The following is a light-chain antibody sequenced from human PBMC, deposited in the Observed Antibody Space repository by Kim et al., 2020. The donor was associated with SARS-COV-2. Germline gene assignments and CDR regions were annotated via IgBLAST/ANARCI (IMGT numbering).Light chain of an antibody. CDR3: TSYTSSTTYV. CDR1: SSDVGGYNY. CDR2: DVS. J-gene: IGLJ1*01. Sequence: QSALTQPASASGSPGQSITISCTGTSSDVGGYNYVSWYQHHPGKAPKLMIFDVSKRPSGVSNRFSGSKSGNTASLTISGLQAEDEADYYCTSYTSSTTYVFGTGTKVTVL. V-gene: IGLV2-14*03.